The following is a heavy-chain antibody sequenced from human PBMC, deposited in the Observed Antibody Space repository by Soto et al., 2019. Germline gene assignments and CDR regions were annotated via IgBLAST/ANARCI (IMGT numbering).Heavy chain of an antibody. CDR3: ARHPAYYDRSGPNYGIDV. CDR2: IFYSGST. D-gene: IGHD3-22*01. V-gene: IGHV4-39*01. Sequence: SETLSLTCAVSGDSISSDAYYWGWIRQPPGKGLEWIGSIFYSGSTYYNPSLKSRVTISVDMSKNHFSLKLSAVTAADTALYYCARHPAYYDRSGPNYGIDVWGQGTTVT. CDR1: GDSISSDAYY. J-gene: IGHJ6*02.